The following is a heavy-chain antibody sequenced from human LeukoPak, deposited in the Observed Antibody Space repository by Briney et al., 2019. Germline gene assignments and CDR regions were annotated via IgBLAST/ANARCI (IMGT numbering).Heavy chain of an antibody. CDR2: ISGSGGST. CDR1: GFTFSSYA. Sequence: GGSLRLSCAASGFTFSSYAMSWVRQAPGKGLEWVSTISGSGGSTYYADSVKGRFTISRDNSKNTLYLQMNSLRAEDTAVYYCAKGLAAAGLFDYWGQGALVTVSS. V-gene: IGHV3-23*01. CDR3: AKGLAAAGLFDY. D-gene: IGHD6-13*01. J-gene: IGHJ4*02.